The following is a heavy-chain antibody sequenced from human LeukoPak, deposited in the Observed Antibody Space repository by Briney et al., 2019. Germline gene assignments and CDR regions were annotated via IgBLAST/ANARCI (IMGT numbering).Heavy chain of an antibody. D-gene: IGHD1-1*01. CDR2: VYYSGVT. J-gene: IGHJ3*02. V-gene: IGHV4-39*01. CDR3: ARWVTTATTGAFDM. Sequence: SETLSLTCTVSGGSISGSDYYWGWIRQPPGKGLEWIGIVYYSGVTYYNPSLKSRVAISVDTSKNQFSLTLSSVTAADTAVYYCARWVTTATTGAFDMWGQGTMLTVSS. CDR1: GGSISGSDYY.